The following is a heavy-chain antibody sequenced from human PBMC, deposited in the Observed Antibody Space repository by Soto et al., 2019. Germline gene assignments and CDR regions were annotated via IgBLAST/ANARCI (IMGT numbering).Heavy chain of an antibody. CDR2: IIPLLNTP. J-gene: IGHJ6*02. V-gene: IGHV1-69*13. CDR3: ARESSSPNYYYYGMDV. CDR1: GGTFSGYA. D-gene: IGHD6-6*01. Sequence: ASVKVSCKVSGGTFSGYAVSWVRQAPGQGLEWMGVIIPLLNTPKYEQKFQGRVTITADASATTAYLELSNLKSEDTAVYYCARESSSPNYYYYGMDVWGQGTTVTVSS.